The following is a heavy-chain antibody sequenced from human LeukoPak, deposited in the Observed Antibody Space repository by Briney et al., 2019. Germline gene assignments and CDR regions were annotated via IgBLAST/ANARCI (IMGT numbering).Heavy chain of an antibody. D-gene: IGHD3-10*01. CDR3: ARRDLGMVDAFDI. CDR2: IRYDGSNK. CDR1: GFTFSSYG. V-gene: IGHV3-30*02. Sequence: GGSLRLSCAASGFTFSSYGMHWVRQAPGKGLEWVAFIRYDGSNKYYADSVKGRFTISRDNSKNTLYLQMNSLRAEDTAVYYCARRDLGMVDAFDIWGQGTMVTVSS. J-gene: IGHJ3*02.